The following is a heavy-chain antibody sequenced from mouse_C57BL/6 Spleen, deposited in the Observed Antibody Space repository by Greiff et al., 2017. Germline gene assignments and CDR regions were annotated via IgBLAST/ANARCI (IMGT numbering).Heavy chain of an antibody. CDR3: AREKDYYGSSYEDAMDY. J-gene: IGHJ4*01. V-gene: IGHV1-81*01. Sequence: QVQLKQSGAELARPGASVKLSCKASGYTFTSYGISWVKQRTGQGLEWIGEIYPRSGNTYYNEKFKGKATLTADKSSSTAYMELRSLTSEDSAVYFCAREKDYYGSSYEDAMDYWGQGTSVTVSS. D-gene: IGHD1-1*01. CDR2: IYPRSGNT. CDR1: GYTFTSYG.